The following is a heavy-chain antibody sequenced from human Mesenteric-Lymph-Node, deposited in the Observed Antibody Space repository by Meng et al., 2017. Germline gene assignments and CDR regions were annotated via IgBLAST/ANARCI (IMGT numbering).Heavy chain of an antibody. J-gene: IGHJ4*02. CDR2: VYHRGDT. D-gene: IGHD1-1*01. CDR3: GRDQGRQLINH. Sequence: QVQLQHSGPGLGKPSGTLSLTCTVSGDSISSDIWWSWVRQPPGKGLEWIGEVYHRGDTNYNPSLKSRVVISVDRSKNQFSLNLSSVTAADTAVYYCGRDQGRQLINHWGQGTLVTVSS. V-gene: IGHV4-4*02. CDR1: GDSISSDIW.